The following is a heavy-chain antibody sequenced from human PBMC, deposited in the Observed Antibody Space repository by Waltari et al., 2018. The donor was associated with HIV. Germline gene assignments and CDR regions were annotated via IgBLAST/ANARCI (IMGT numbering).Heavy chain of an antibody. D-gene: IGHD3-10*01. V-gene: IGHV4-38-2*01. J-gene: IGHJ4*02. CDR3: ARGVVRGRGGDY. Sequence: QVQLQESGPGLVKPSETLSLTCAVSGYSISSGYYWGWIRQPPGKGLEWIGSIYHSGSTYYKSSRKSRVTISVETSKNQFSLKLTSVTVADTAVYYCARGVVRGRGGDYWGQGTLVTVSS. CDR1: GYSISSGYY. CDR2: IYHSGST.